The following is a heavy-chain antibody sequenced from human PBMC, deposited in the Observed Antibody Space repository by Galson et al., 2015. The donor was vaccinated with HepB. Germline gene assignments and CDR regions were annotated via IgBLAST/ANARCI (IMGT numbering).Heavy chain of an antibody. Sequence: SLRLSCAASGFTFSSYAMSWVRQAPGKGLEWVSAISGSGGSTYYADSVKGRFTISRDNSKNTLYLQMNSLRAEDTAVYYCAKGAKEYQLLPGYYYYGMDVWGQGTTVTVSS. CDR2: ISGSGGST. D-gene: IGHD2-2*01. CDR1: GFTFSSYA. CDR3: AKGAKEYQLLPGYYYYGMDV. V-gene: IGHV3-23*01. J-gene: IGHJ6*02.